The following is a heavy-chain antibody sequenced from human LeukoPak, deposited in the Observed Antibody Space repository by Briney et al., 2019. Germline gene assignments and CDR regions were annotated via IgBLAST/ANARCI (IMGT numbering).Heavy chain of an antibody. CDR2: ISSSSSTI. CDR1: GFTFSTHS. J-gene: IGHJ4*02. CDR3: LRVETYAYYDS. Sequence: GGSLRLSGAASGFTFSTHSMVWVRQAPGKGLECVSYISSSSSTIYYADSVKGRFTISRDNAENSVYLQMNSLRAEDTAVYYCLRVETYAYYDSWGQGTLVTVSS. V-gene: IGHV3-48*01. D-gene: IGHD4-23*01.